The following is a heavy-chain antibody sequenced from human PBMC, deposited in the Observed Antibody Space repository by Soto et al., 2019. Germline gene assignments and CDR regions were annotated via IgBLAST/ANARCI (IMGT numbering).Heavy chain of an antibody. V-gene: IGHV3-21*01. CDR3: ARRYSSGWYNWFDP. D-gene: IGHD6-19*01. CDR1: GFTFSSYS. J-gene: IGHJ5*02. Sequence: EVQLVESGGGLVKPGGSLRLSCAASGFTFSSYSMNWVRQAPGKGLEWVSSISSSSSYIYYADSVKGRFTISRDNAKNSLYLQMNSLRAEDTAVYYCARRYSSGWYNWFDPWGQGTLVTVSS. CDR2: ISSSSSYI.